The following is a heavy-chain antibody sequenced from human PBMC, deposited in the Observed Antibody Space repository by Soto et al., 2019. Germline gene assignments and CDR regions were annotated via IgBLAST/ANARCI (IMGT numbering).Heavy chain of an antibody. D-gene: IGHD5-18*01. V-gene: IGHV3-48*01. J-gene: IGHJ6*03. CDR3: ARDAGYSYQDYYYYYYMDV. CDR1: GFTFSSYS. CDR2: ISSSSSTI. Sequence: GGSLRLSCAASGFTFSSYSMNWVRQAPGKGLEWVSYISSSSSTIYYADSVKGRFTISRDNAKNSLYLQMNSLRAEDTAVYYCARDAGYSYQDYYYYYYMDVWGKGTTVTVSS.